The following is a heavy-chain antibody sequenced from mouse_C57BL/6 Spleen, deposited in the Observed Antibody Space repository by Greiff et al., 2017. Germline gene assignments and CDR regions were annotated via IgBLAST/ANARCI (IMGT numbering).Heavy chain of an antibody. Sequence: EVQLKESGEGLVKPGGSLKLSCAASGFTFSSYAMSWVRQTPEKRLEWVAYISSGGDYIYYADTVKGRFTISRDNARNTLYLQMSSLKSEDTAMYYCTREVTTVVATKAMDYWGQGTSVTVSS. J-gene: IGHJ4*01. V-gene: IGHV5-9-1*02. CDR1: GFTFSSYA. D-gene: IGHD1-1*01. CDR3: TREVTTVVATKAMDY. CDR2: ISSGGDYI.